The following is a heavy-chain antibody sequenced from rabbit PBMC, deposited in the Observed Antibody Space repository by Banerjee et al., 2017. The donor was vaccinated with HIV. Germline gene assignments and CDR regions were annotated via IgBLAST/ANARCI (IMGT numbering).Heavy chain of an antibody. D-gene: IGHD6-1*01. CDR3: ARGDDGDPSYGYALSL. CDR2: IYVGSSGST. CDR1: GFDLNSHYY. J-gene: IGHJ6*01. V-gene: IGHV1S40*01. Sequence: QSLEESGGDLVKPGASLTLTCTASGFDLNSHYYMCWVRQAPGKGLEWIACIYVGSSGSTYYASWAKGRFTVSKTSSTTVTLQITSLTAADTATYFCARGDDGDPSYGYALSLWGPGTLVTVS.